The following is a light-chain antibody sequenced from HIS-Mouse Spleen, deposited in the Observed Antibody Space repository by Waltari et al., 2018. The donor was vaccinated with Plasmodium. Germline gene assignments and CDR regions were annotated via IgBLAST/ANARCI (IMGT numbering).Light chain of an antibody. V-gene: IGKV3-11*01. CDR3: QQRST. J-gene: IGKJ2*01. CDR1: QSVSSY. Sequence: EIVLTQSPATLSLSPGERATLSCRASQSVSSYLAWYQQKPGQAPRLLIYDASNRATGIPARFSGSGSGTDFTLTISSLEPEDFAVYYCQQRSTFGQGTKLENK. CDR2: DAS.